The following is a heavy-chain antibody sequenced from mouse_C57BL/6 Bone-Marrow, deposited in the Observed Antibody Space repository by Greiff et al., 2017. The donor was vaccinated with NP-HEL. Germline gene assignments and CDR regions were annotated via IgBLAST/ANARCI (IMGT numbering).Heavy chain of an antibody. J-gene: IGHJ3*01. V-gene: IGHV1-69*01. CDR1: GYTFTSYW. CDR2: IDPSASYT. Sequence: QVQLQQPGAELVMPGASVKLSCKASGYTFTSYWMHWVKQRPGQGLEWIGEIDPSASYTHYNQKFQGTSTLTVDKSSSTAYMQRSSLTSEDSAVYYCARDGGFAYWGQGTLVIVSA. CDR3: ARDGGFAY. D-gene: IGHD2-3*01.